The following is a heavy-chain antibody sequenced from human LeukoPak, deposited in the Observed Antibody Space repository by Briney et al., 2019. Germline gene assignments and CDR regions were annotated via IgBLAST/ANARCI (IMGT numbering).Heavy chain of an antibody. J-gene: IGHJ6*03. D-gene: IGHD2-15*01. CDR1: GFTFSSYS. V-gene: IGHV3-21*01. Sequence: GGSLRLSCAASGFTFSSYSMNWVRQAPGKGLEWVSSISSSSSYIYYTDSVKGRFTISRDNAKSSLYLQMNSLRAEDAAVYYCARERGYSLYYYYYYMDVWGKGTTVTVSS. CDR2: ISSSSSYI. CDR3: ARERGYSLYYYYYYMDV.